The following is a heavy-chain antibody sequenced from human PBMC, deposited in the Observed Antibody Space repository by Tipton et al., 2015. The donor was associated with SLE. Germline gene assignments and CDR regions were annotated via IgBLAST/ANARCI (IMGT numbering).Heavy chain of an antibody. V-gene: IGHV4-38-2*01. Sequence: TLSLTCAVSGYSISSGYYWGWIRQPPGKGLEWIGSIYHSGSTYYNPSLKSRVTISVDTSKNQFSLKLSSVTAADTAVYYCASGGSDADAFDIWGQGTMVTVSS. CDR3: ASGGSDADAFDI. CDR1: GYSISSGYY. CDR2: IYHSGST. D-gene: IGHD1-26*01. J-gene: IGHJ3*02.